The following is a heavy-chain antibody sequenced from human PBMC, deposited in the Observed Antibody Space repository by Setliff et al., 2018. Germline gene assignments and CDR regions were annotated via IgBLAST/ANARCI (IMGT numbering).Heavy chain of an antibody. V-gene: IGHV4-61*02. Sequence: PSETLSLTCSVSGASISSGAYYWTWIRQPAGKGLEWMGRIHTSGSTNYNPSLKSRVTISLDTSKNHFSLKLSSVTAADTAVYYCARESRYYYDNLGTLDYWGQGTLVTVSS. CDR2: IHTSGST. CDR3: ARESRYYYDNLGTLDY. J-gene: IGHJ4*02. D-gene: IGHD3-22*01. CDR1: GASISSGAYY.